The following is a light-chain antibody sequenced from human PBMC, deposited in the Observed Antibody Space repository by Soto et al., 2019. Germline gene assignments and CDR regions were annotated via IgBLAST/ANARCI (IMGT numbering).Light chain of an antibody. J-gene: IGKJ3*01. CDR2: AAS. CDR3: QQAHSFPHT. V-gene: IGKV1D-12*01. CDR1: QGISSW. Sequence: DIQMTQSPSSVSASVGDRVTITCRASQGISSWLVWYQQKPGKAPKLLIYAASSLQSGVPSRFSGSGSGTDFTLTISSLQPEDFATYYCQQAHSFPHTFGPGTKVDIK.